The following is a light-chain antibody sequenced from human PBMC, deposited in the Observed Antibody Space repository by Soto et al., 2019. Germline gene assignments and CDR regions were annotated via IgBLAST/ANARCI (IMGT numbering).Light chain of an antibody. J-gene: IGLJ2*01. CDR3: AAWDDSLNGVV. V-gene: IGLV1-44*01. Sequence: QLVLTQPPSASGTPGQRVTISCSGSSPNIGSNTVNWYQQLPGTAPKLLIYSNNQRPSGVPDRFSGSKSGTSASLAISGRQSEDEADYYCAAWDDSLNGVVFGGGTKLTVL. CDR2: SNN. CDR1: SPNIGSNT.